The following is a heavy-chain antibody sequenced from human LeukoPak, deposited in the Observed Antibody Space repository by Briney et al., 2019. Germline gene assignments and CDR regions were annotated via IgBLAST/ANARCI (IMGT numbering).Heavy chain of an antibody. D-gene: IGHD5-24*01. CDR1: GGSISSYY. Sequence: SETLSLTCTVSGGSISSYYWSWIRQPPGKGLEWIGYIYYSGSTNYNPSLKSRVTISVDTSKNQFSLKLSSVTAADTAVYYCARDSRDGYNPNSDRFDPWGQGTLVTVSS. J-gene: IGHJ5*02. V-gene: IGHV4-59*01. CDR2: IYYSGST. CDR3: ARDSRDGYNPNSDRFDP.